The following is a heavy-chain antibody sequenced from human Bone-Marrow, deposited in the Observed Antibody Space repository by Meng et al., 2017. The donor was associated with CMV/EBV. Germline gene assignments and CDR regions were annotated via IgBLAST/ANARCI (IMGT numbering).Heavy chain of an antibody. CDR3: ARKGKYSTDGWFDP. CDR2: ISAYNGNT. CDR1: GYTLTSYG. J-gene: IGHJ5*02. Sequence: QVQRVQLGAGGKKPGDSVKVSCKASGYTLTSYGISCVRQAPGQGLEWRGWISAYNGNTNYAQKLQGRVTMTTDTSTSTAYMELRSLRSDDTAVYYCARKGKYSTDGWFDPWGQGTLVTVSS. V-gene: IGHV1-18*01. D-gene: IGHD6-6*01.